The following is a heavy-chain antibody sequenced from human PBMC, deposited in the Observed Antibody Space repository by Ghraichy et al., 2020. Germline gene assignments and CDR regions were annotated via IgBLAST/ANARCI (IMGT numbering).Heavy chain of an antibody. CDR2: INPNSGGT. CDR1: GYTFTGYY. CDR3: ARDRGRSSSWLSYYYYGMDV. J-gene: IGHJ6*02. D-gene: IGHD6-13*01. Sequence: ASVKVSCKASGYTFTGYYMHWVRQAPGQGLEWMGWINPNSGGTNYAQKFQGRVTMTRDTSISTAYMELSRLRSDDTAVYYCARDRGRSSSWLSYYYYGMDVWGQGTTVTVSS. V-gene: IGHV1-2*02.